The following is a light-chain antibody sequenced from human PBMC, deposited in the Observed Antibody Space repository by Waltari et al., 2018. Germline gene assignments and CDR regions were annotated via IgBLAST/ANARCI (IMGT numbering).Light chain of an antibody. CDR2: DVR. CDR3: CSYAGRSIFYV. V-gene: IGLV2-11*01. CDR1: SSDVGGYNY. J-gene: IGLJ1*01. Sequence: QSARTQPRSVSGSPGQSVTISCTGTSSDVGGYNYVSWYQPHPGNAPHPMIYDVRQRPPGAPARCAGSKSGNPASLTISGLQAEDEADYYCCSYAGRSIFYVFGTGTKVTVL.